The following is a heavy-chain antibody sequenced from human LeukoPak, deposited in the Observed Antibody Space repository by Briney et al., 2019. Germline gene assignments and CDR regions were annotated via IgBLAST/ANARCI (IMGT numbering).Heavy chain of an antibody. D-gene: IGHD5-18*01. CDR3: ARQEDGYSYGLYYYYMDV. V-gene: IGHV4-30-4*07. Sequence: PSETLSLTCAVSGGSISSGGYPWSWIPQPPAKGMEFFAYSYYTGNTYFNPSLKSRVPISVVTSKNQFSLKLSSVTAADTAVYYCARQEDGYSYGLYYYYMDVWGKGTTVTISS. J-gene: IGHJ6*03. CDR2: SYYTGNT. CDR1: GGSISSGGYP.